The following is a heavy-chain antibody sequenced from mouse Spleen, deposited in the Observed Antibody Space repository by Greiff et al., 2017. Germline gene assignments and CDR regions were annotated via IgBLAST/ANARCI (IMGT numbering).Heavy chain of an antibody. CDR3: ARERDGYYGAWFAY. CDR1: GYTFTDYN. V-gene: IGHV1-22*01. D-gene: IGHD2-3*01. CDR2: INPNNGGT. Sequence: VQLQQSGPELVKPGASVKMSCKASGYTFTDYNMHWVKQSHGKSLEWIGYINPNNGGTSYNQKFKGKATLTVNKSSSTAYMELRSLTSEDSAVYYCARERDGYYGAWFAYWGQGTLVTVSA. J-gene: IGHJ3*01.